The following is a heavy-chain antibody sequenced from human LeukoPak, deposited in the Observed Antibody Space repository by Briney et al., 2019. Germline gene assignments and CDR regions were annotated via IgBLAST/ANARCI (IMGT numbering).Heavy chain of an antibody. D-gene: IGHD6-19*01. CDR2: IYYSGSA. CDR1: GGSVGSGNYY. CDR3: ASQASVTGVAFDY. J-gene: IGHJ4*02. V-gene: IGHV4-39*07. Sequence: SETLSLTCTVSGGSVGSGNYYWSWIRQPPGEGLEWIGNIYYSGSAYQNPSLKSRVTMSVDTSKNQFSLKLSSVTAADTAVYYCASQASVTGVAFDYWGQGTLVTVSS.